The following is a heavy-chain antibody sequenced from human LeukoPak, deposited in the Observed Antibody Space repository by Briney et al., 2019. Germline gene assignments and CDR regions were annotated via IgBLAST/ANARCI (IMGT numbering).Heavy chain of an antibody. D-gene: IGHD6-13*01. CDR3: AREVYSSSDFDY. CDR2: ISRSSSYI. Sequence: PGGSLRLSCAASGFTFSSYSMNWVRQAPGKGLEWVSSISRSSSYIYYADSVKGRFTISRDNAKNSLYLQMNSLRAEDTAVYYCAREVYSSSDFDYWGQGTLVTVSS. V-gene: IGHV3-21*01. J-gene: IGHJ4*02. CDR1: GFTFSSYS.